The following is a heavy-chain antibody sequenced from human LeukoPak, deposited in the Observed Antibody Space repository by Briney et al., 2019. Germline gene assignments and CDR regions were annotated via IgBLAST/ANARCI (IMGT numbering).Heavy chain of an antibody. CDR3: ARALPSARGYSYGCFDY. J-gene: IGHJ4*02. D-gene: IGHD5-18*01. CDR1: GGTFSTTT. V-gene: IGHV1-69*13. CDR2: IIPIFGTA. Sequence: SVKVSCKASGGTFSTTTINWVRQAPGQGLEWMGGIIPIFGTANYAQKFQGRVTITADESTSTAYMELSSLRSEDTAVYYCARALPSARGYSYGCFDYWGQGTLVTVSS.